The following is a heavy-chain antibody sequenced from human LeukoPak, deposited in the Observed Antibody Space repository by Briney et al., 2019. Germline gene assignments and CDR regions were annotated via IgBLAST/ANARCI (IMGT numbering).Heavy chain of an antibody. D-gene: IGHD6-13*01. CDR2: INPNSGGT. J-gene: IGHJ4*02. Sequence: GASVKVSCKASGYTFTGYYMHWVRQAPGQWLEWMGWINPNSGGTNYAQKFQGRVTMTRDTSISTAYMELSRLRSDDTAVYYCARLSYSSSWYFDYWGQGTLVTVSS. V-gene: IGHV1-2*02. CDR1: GYTFTGYY. CDR3: ARLSYSSSWYFDY.